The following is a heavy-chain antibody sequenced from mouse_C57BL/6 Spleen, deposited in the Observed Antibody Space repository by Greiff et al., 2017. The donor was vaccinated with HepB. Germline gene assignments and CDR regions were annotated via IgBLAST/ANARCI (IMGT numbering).Heavy chain of an antibody. V-gene: IGHV1-69*01. D-gene: IGHD2-4*01. CDR3: ARSLDYDEGDVYAMDY. CDR1: GYTFTSYW. CDR2: IDPSDSYT. Sequence: QVQLQQPGAELVMPGASVKLSCKASGYTFTSYWMHWVKQRPGQGLEWIGEIDPSDSYTNYHQKFKGKSTLTVDKSSNTAYMQLSSLTSEDSAVYYCARSLDYDEGDVYAMDYWGQGTSVTVSS. J-gene: IGHJ4*01.